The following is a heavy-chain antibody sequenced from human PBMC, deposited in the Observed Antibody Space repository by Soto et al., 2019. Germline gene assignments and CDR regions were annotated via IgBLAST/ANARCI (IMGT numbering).Heavy chain of an antibody. Sequence: ASVKVSCKASGYTFTSYGISWVRQAPGQGLEWMGWISAYNGNTNYAQKLQGRVTMTTDTSTSTAYMELSSLRSEDTAVYYCAREGTYYYDSSGYSVFDYWGQGTLVTVSS. CDR2: ISAYNGNT. V-gene: IGHV1-18*01. J-gene: IGHJ4*02. CDR1: GYTFTSYG. D-gene: IGHD3-22*01. CDR3: AREGTYYYDSSGYSVFDY.